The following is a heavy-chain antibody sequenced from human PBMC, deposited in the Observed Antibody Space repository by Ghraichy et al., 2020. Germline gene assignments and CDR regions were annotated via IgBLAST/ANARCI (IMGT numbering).Heavy chain of an antibody. Sequence: SETLSLTCTVSGGSISSYYWSWIRQPPGKGLEWIGYIYYSGSTNYNPSLKSRVTISVDTSKNQFSLKLSSVTAADTAVYYWARYSSSTSCYDYYGMDVWGQGTTVTVS. CDR3: ARYSSSTSCYDYYGMDV. D-gene: IGHD2-2*01. CDR1: GGSISSYY. V-gene: IGHV4-59*01. CDR2: IYYSGST. J-gene: IGHJ6*02.